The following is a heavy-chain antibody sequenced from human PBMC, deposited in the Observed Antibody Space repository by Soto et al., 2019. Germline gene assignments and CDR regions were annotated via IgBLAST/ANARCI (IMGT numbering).Heavy chain of an antibody. V-gene: IGHV4-34*01. CDR2: IDYGGST. J-gene: IGHJ4*02. Sequence: ASETLSLTCTASGGSISSYYWSWIRQPPGRGLEWIVEIDYGGSTRYNPSLMTRVTISVDTSKNQFSLKLNTVPAADTAVYDCAHILTGDFDHWGQGALVTVSS. CDR1: GGSISSYY. D-gene: IGHD3-9*01. CDR3: AHILTGDFDH.